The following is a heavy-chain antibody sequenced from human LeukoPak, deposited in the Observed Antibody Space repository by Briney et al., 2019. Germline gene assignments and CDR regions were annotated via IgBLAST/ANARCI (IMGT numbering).Heavy chain of an antibody. CDR2: INWSSANI. CDR1: GFTVDDYA. V-gene: IGHV3-9*01. D-gene: IGHD3-10*01. Sequence: GGSLRLSCAASGFTVDDYAMHWFGKAPGRGLDWVSGINWSSANIGYADSVKGRFTISRDNAKNSLYLQVNSLRAEDTALYYCAKAMRASGTDFDYWGQGTLVTVSS. CDR3: AKAMRASGTDFDY. J-gene: IGHJ4*02.